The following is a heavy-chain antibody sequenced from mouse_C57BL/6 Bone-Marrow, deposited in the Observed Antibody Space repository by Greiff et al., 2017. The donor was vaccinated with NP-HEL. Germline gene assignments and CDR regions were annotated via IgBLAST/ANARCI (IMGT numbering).Heavy chain of an antibody. Sequence: QVQLQQPGAELVKPGASVKMSCKASGYTFTSYWITWVKQRPGQGLEWIGDIYPGSGSTNYNEKLKSKATLTVDTSSSTAYMQLSSLTSEDSAVYYCARGPYYDYDVLWFAYWGQGTLVTVSA. CDR3: ARGPYYDYDVLWFAY. D-gene: IGHD2-4*01. CDR1: GYTFTSYW. CDR2: IYPGSGST. J-gene: IGHJ3*01. V-gene: IGHV1-55*01.